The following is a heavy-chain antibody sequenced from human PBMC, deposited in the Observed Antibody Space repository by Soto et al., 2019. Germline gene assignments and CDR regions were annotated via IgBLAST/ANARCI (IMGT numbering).Heavy chain of an antibody. CDR3: ARQQWLVLNAFDI. CDR1: GGSVSSDSYF. J-gene: IGHJ3*02. D-gene: IGHD6-19*01. Sequence: SETLSLTCTVSGGSVSSDSYFWSWIRQPPGKGLEWIGYIYYSGSTNYNPSLKSRVTISVDTSKNQFSLKLSSVTAADTAVYYCARQQWLVLNAFDIWGQGTMVTVSS. CDR2: IYYSGST. V-gene: IGHV4-61*01.